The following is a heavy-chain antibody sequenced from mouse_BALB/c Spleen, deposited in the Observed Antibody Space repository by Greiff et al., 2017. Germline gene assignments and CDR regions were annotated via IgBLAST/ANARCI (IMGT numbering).Heavy chain of an antibody. V-gene: IGHV5-15*02. CDR1: GFTFSDYG. Sequence: EVQGVESGGGLVQPGGSRKLSCAASGFTFSDYGMAWVRQAPGKGLEWVAFISNLAYSIYYADTVTGRFTISRENAKNTLYLEMSSLRSEDTAMYYYARDTREGAMDYWGQGTSVTVSS. CDR2: ISNLAYSI. J-gene: IGHJ4*01. CDR3: ARDTREGAMDY.